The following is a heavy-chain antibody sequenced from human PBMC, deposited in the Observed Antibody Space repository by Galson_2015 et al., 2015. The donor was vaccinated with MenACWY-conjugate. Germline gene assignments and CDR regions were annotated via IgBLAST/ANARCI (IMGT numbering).Heavy chain of an antibody. J-gene: IGHJ6*02. CDR1: GYTFTGYY. Sequence: SVKVSCKASGYTFTGYYMHWVRQAPGQGLEWMGWINPNSGGTNYAQKFQGWVTMTRDTSISTAYMELSRLRSDDTAVYYCARDRAPTVTYYYYYGMDVWGQGTTVTVSS. CDR2: INPNSGGT. D-gene: IGHD4-17*01. CDR3: ARDRAPTVTYYYYYGMDV. V-gene: IGHV1-2*04.